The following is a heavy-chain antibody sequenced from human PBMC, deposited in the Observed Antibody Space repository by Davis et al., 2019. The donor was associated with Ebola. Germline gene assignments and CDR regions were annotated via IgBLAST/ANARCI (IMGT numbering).Heavy chain of an antibody. J-gene: IGHJ4*02. CDR2: ISKTSVYT. Sequence: GESLKISCAASGFTSSGFTFSDYDMNWVRQAPGKGLEWVSTISKTSVYTYYAESVKGQFTISRDNAKNSLYLQMDGLRVEDTAVYYCASGLDYWGQGSLVTVSS. V-gene: IGHV3-21*01. CDR3: ASGLDY. CDR1: GFTSSGFTFSDYD.